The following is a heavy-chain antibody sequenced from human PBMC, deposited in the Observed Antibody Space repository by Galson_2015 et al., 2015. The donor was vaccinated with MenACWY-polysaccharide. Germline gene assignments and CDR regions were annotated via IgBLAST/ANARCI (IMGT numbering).Heavy chain of an antibody. D-gene: IGHD1-26*01. CDR2: ISSGSDTT. CDR3: VKGGWADN. J-gene: IGHJ4*02. Sequence: SLRLFCAASGFNFSIYVMTWVRQAPGKGLEWVSAISSGSDTTYYTDSVKGRFTISRDNSKDTVHLQMDSLRAEDTAVYYCVKGGWADNWGQGTLVTVSS. V-gene: IGHV3-23*01. CDR1: GFNFSIYV.